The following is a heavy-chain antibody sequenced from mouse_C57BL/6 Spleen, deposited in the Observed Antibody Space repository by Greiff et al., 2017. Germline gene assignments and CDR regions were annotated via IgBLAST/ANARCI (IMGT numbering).Heavy chain of an antibody. D-gene: IGHD4-1*01. CDR3: APNWDEGNY. CDR1: GYTFTSYW. V-gene: IGHV1-50*01. J-gene: IGHJ2*01. CDR2: IDPSDSYT. Sequence: QVQLQQPGAELVKPGASVKLSCKASGYTFTSYWMQWVKQRPGQGLEWIGEIDPSDSYTNYNQKFKGEATLTVDTSSSTAYMQLSSLTSEDSAVYYCAPNWDEGNYWGQGTTLTVSS.